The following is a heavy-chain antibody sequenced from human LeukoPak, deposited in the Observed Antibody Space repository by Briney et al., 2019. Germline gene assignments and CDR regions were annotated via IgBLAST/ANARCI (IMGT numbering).Heavy chain of an antibody. D-gene: IGHD6-13*01. CDR3: ARDLELAAAGIMY. V-gene: IGHV4-59*12. CDR1: GXSISSYY. CDR2: IYYSGST. Sequence: SETXSLTXTVSGXSISSYYWSWIRQPPGKGXEXIGYIYYSGSTNYNPSLKSRVTISVDTSKNQFSLKLSSVTAADTAVYYCARDLELAAAGIMYWGQGTLVTVSS. J-gene: IGHJ4*02.